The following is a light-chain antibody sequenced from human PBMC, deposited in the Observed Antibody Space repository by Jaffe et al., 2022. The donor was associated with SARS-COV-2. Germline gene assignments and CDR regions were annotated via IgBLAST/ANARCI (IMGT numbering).Light chain of an antibody. CDR1: SSDVGAYKY. J-gene: IGLJ3*02. CDR3: SSLTTASTWV. Sequence: QSALTQPASVSGSPGRSITISCTGTSSDVGAYKYVSWFQQHPGKAPKLMIYEVSNRPSGVSNRFSGSKSGNTASLTISGLQAEDEADYYCSSLTTASTWVFGGGTQLTVL. CDR2: EVS. V-gene: IGLV2-14*01.